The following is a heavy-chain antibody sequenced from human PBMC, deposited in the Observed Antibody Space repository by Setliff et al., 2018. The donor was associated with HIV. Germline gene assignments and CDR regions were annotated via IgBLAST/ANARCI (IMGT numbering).Heavy chain of an antibody. CDR2: IYHSGRT. J-gene: IGHJ5*02. V-gene: IGHV4-39*07. Sequence: SETLSLTCTVSGGSISSNSYYWGWIRQPPGKGLEWIGSIYHSGRTYYNPSLKSRVTMSVDTSMNQFSLKLTSVTAADTAVYFCARDFTRYNSPCRFDPWGPGTLVTVSS. CDR3: ARDFTRYNSPCRFDP. D-gene: IGHD3-3*01. CDR1: GGSISSNSYY.